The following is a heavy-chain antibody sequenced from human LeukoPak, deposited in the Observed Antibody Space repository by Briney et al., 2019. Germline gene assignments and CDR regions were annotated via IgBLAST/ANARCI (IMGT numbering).Heavy chain of an antibody. V-gene: IGHV3-43*02. CDR1: RLPIGDFA. CDR2: ISGDGVST. J-gene: IGHJ4*02. CDR3: ARESGKFDY. Sequence: GGSLRLSCVASRLPIGDFAMHWVRQAPGQGLEWVSLISGDGVSTFFADSVKGRFSISRDNSKNSLFLEMSSLRTEDTAMYYCARESGKFDYWGQGTLVAVSS.